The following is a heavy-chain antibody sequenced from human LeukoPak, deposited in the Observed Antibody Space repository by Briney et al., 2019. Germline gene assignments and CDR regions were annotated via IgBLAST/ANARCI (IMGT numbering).Heavy chain of an antibody. Sequence: PGGSLRLPCAASGFTFSSYGMHWVRQAPGKGLEWVAFIRYDGSNKYYADSVKGRFTISRDNSKNTLYLQMNSLRAEDTAVYYCAREEYSARLGYYYYMDVWGKGTTVTVSS. J-gene: IGHJ6*03. V-gene: IGHV3-30*02. CDR1: GFTFSSYG. CDR3: AREEYSARLGYYYYMDV. CDR2: IRYDGSNK. D-gene: IGHD2/OR15-2a*01.